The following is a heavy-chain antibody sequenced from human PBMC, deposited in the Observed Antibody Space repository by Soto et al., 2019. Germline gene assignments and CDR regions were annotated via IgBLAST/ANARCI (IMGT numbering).Heavy chain of an antibody. Sequence: HPGGSLRLSCTASGFTFGDYAMSWFRQAPGKGLEWVGFIRSKAYGGTTEYAASVKGRFTISRDDSKSIAYLQMNSLKTEDTAVYYCTRAMGGRGGYRRYCSSTRCYGYGMDVWGPGTTVTFSS. CDR3: TRAMGGRGGYRRYCSSTRCYGYGMDV. CDR1: GFTFGDYA. J-gene: IGHJ6*02. CDR2: IRSKAYGGTT. D-gene: IGHD2-2*01. V-gene: IGHV3-49*03.